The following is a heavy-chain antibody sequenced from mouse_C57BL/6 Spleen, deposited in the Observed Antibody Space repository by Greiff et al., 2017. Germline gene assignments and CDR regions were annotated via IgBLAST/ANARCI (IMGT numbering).Heavy chain of an antibody. CDR2: IDPEDGDT. D-gene: IGHD1-2*01. CDR3: TKHYCGRGYAMGD. Sequence: EVQLQQSGAELVRPGASVKLSCTASGFNIKDYYMHWVKQRPEQGLEWIGRIDPEDGDTEYAPKFQGKATMTADTSSNTAYLQLSSLTSEDTAVYYCTKHYCGRGYAMGDWGQGTSVTVSS. CDR1: GFNIKDYY. V-gene: IGHV14-1*01. J-gene: IGHJ4*01.